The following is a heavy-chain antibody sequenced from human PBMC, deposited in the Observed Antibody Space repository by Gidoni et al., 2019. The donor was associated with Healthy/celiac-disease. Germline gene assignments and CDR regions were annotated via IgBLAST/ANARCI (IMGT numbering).Heavy chain of an antibody. CDR3: ARINYDFWSGYTPYYFDY. CDR1: GFSLSNARMG. V-gene: IGHV2-26*01. J-gene: IGHJ4*02. CDR2: IFSNDEK. Sequence: QVTLKESGPVLVKPTETLTLTCTVSGFSLSNARMGVSWIRQPPGKALEWLAHIFSNDEKSYSTSLKSRLTISKDTSKSQVVLTMTNMDPVDTATYYCARINYDFWSGYTPYYFDYWGQGTLVTVSS. D-gene: IGHD3-3*01.